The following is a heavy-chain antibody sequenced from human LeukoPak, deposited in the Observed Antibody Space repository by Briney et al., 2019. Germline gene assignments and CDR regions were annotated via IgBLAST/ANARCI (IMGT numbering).Heavy chain of an antibody. Sequence: GGSLRLSCAASGFTFSDSDIHWVRQASGKGLEWVGRITTKRSNYATVYTASVKGRFTISRHDSENTAYLQMNSLKTEDTALYYCTTHRSGHYWGQGTLVTVSS. CDR1: GFTFSDSD. CDR3: TTHRSGHY. J-gene: IGHJ4*02. CDR2: ITTKRSNYAT. V-gene: IGHV3-73*01. D-gene: IGHD3-22*01.